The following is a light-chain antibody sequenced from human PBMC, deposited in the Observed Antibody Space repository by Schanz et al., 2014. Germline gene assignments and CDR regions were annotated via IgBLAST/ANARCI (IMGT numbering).Light chain of an antibody. Sequence: SYELTQPPSVSVAPGQTARISCGGNDFETTSVHWYQQKPGQAPVLVIYKDSERPSGIPERFSGSSSGTTVTLTISGVQAEDEADYYCQSADSSGVVFGGGTKLTVL. CDR2: KDS. CDR1: DFETTS. CDR3: QSADSSGVV. V-gene: IGLV3-25*03. J-gene: IGLJ2*01.